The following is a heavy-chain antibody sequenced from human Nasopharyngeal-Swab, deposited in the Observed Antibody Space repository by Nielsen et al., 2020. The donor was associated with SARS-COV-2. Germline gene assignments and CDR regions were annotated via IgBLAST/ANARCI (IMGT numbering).Heavy chain of an antibody. V-gene: IGHV3-30-3*01. CDR3: ARDRGGSHFDY. J-gene: IGHJ4*02. Sequence: GESLKISCAASGFTFSSYAMHWVRQAPGKGLEWVAAISYDGSNKYYADSVKGRFTISRDNSKNTLYLQMNSLRAEDTAVYYCARDRGGSHFDYWGQGTLVTVSS. CDR2: ISYDGSNK. CDR1: GFTFSSYA. D-gene: IGHD1-26*01.